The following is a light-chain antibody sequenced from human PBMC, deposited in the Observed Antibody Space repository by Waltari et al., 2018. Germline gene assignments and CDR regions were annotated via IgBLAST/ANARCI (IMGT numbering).Light chain of an antibody. V-gene: IGKV3-20*01. CDR2: RAS. Sequence: EIVLTQSPGTASLSPGERVTLSCRASQCVGSSSLAWYQQKPGQAPRLVIFRASRRATGIPDRFSGSGSGTDFRLTISRLEPEDFAVYYCQQHGTLPATFGQGTKVEIK. CDR3: QQHGTLPAT. CDR1: QCVGSSS. J-gene: IGKJ1*01.